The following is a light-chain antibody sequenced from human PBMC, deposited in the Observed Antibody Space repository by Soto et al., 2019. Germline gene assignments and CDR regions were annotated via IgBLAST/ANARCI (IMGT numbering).Light chain of an antibody. Sequence: IQMTQSPSSLSASVGDRVTITCRASQSISSYLNWYQQKPGKAPKLLIYAASSLQSGVPSRFSGSGSGTDFTLTISSLQPEDFATYYCQQSSSTPQTFGGGTKVDIK. J-gene: IGKJ4*01. V-gene: IGKV1-39*01. CDR2: AAS. CDR3: QQSSSTPQT. CDR1: QSISSY.